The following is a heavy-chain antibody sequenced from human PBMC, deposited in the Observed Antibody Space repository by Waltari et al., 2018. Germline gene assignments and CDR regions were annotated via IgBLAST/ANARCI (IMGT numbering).Heavy chain of an antibody. Sequence: QVQLVQSGAEVKKPGASVKVSCTASGYTFTSSYLHWVRQAPGQGLEWMGIINPSGGSTSYEQHFQGRVTMTRDPSTSTVYMELSSLRSEDTAVYYCASSSWYRPFDYWGQGTLVTVSS. CDR3: ASSSWYRPFDY. CDR1: GYTFTSSY. V-gene: IGHV1-46*03. CDR2: INPSGGST. D-gene: IGHD6-13*01. J-gene: IGHJ4*02.